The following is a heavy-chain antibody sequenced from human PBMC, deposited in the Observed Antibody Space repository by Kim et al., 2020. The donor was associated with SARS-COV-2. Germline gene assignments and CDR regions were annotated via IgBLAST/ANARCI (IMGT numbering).Heavy chain of an antibody. CDR3: ARVYYDSSGYYYADY. V-gene: IGHV4-31*03. CDR1: GGSISSGGYY. J-gene: IGHJ4*02. CDR2: IYYSGST. Sequence: SETLSLTCTVSGGSISSGGYYWSWIRQHPGKGLEWIGYIYYSGSTYYNPSLKSRVTISVDTSKNQFSLKLSSVTAADTAVYYCARVYYDSSGYYYADYWGQGTLVTVSS. D-gene: IGHD3-22*01.